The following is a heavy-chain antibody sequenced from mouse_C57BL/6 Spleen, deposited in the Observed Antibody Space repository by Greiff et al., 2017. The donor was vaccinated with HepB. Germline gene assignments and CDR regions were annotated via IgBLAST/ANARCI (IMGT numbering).Heavy chain of an antibody. J-gene: IGHJ4*01. D-gene: IGHD2-4*01. CDR3: ARENDYDGVDY. V-gene: IGHV1-72*01. CDR2: IDPNSGGT. Sequence: QVQLQQPGAELVKPGASVKLSCKASGYTFTSYWMHWVKQRPGRGLEWIGMIDPNSGGTKYNEKFKSKATLTVDKPSSTAYMQLSSLTSEDSAVYYCARENDYDGVDYWGQGTSVTVSS. CDR1: GYTFTSYW.